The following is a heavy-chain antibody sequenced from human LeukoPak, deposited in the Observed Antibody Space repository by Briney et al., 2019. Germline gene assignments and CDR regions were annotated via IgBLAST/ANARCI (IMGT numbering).Heavy chain of an antibody. D-gene: IGHD3-3*01. CDR2: IYTSGST. V-gene: IGHV4-4*07. J-gene: IGHJ5*02. Sequence: SKTLSLTCTVSGDSISSYYWSWIQQPAGKGLEWIGRIYTSGSTNYNPSLKSRVTMSVDTSKNQFSLKLSSVTAADTAVYYCARDHYDFWSGPKGSWFDPWGQGTLVTVSS. CDR1: GDSISSYY. CDR3: ARDHYDFWSGPKGSWFDP.